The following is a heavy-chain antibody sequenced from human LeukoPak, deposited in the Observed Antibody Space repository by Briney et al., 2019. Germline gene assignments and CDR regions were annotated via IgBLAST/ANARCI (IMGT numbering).Heavy chain of an antibody. CDR3: ARTTSFTASGYDY. CDR1: GYTFTNYH. CDR2: MNPNNGDS. D-gene: IGHD6-25*01. Sequence: ASVTVSCKASGYTFTNYHINCVRQATGQRLEWMGWMNPNNGDSSYAQKFQGRVTITRNTSISTSYMELRSLTSDDTAVYFCARTTSFTASGYDYWGQGTLVTVSS. J-gene: IGHJ4*02. V-gene: IGHV1-8*03.